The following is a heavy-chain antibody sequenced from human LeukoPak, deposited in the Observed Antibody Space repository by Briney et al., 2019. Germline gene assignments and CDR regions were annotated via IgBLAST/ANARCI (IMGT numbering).Heavy chain of an antibody. V-gene: IGHV1-2*02. CDR1: GYTFTGYY. D-gene: IGHD2-21*02. CDR3: ATGGGGMTADAFDI. J-gene: IGHJ3*02. Sequence: ASVTVSFKASGYTFTGYYMHWVRQAPGQGLEWMGWINPNSGGTNYAQKFQGRVTMTRDTSISTAYMELSRLRSDDTAVYYCATGGGGMTADAFDIWGQGTMVTVSS. CDR2: INPNSGGT.